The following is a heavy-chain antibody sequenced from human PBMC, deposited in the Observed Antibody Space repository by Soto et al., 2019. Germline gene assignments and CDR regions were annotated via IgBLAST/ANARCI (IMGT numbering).Heavy chain of an antibody. V-gene: IGHV4-34*01. CDR1: GGSFSGYY. CDR3: ARDKITGLFDY. D-gene: IGHD2-8*02. Sequence: QVQLQQWGAGLLKPSETLSLTCAVYGGSFSGYYWTWIRQPPGTGLEWIGEINHSGSTNYNPSLTRPVTISVDTSTNPFSLTLTSVTAADTAVYYCARDKITGLFDYWGQGTLVTVSS. J-gene: IGHJ4*02. CDR2: INHSGST.